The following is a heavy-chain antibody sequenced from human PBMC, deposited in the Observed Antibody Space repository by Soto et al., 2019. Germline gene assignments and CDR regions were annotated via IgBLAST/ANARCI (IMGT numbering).Heavy chain of an antibody. V-gene: IGHV1-2*02. Sequence: QVRLVQSGAAVKEPGDSVRVSCEASGYTFTAYHIHWVRQAPGQGLEWMGWINLKFGDTGYAQDFQGRVSMTSEMSISTVYMELSRLTSDDTARYYCARNMDYYYGRGSGNGHGVWGQGTTVTVFS. J-gene: IGHJ6*02. CDR3: ARNMDYYYGRGSGNGHGV. CDR2: INLKFGDT. CDR1: GYTFTAYH. D-gene: IGHD3-10*02.